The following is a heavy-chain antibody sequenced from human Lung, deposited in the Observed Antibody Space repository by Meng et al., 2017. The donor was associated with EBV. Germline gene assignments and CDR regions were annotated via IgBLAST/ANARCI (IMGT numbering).Heavy chain of an antibody. CDR2: INTNTGNP. CDR3: ARVAPSGYRYFDY. CDR1: GYPFINYA. V-gene: IGHV7-4-1*02. Sequence: QVQLVPSGFELKKPGASVTVSCKASGYPFINYAMNWVRQARGQGLEWMGWINTNTGNPTYAQGFTRRFVFSLDTSFRTAYLQISSLKAEDTAVYYCARVAPSGYRYFDYWGQGTLVTVSS. D-gene: IGHD3-3*01. J-gene: IGHJ4*02.